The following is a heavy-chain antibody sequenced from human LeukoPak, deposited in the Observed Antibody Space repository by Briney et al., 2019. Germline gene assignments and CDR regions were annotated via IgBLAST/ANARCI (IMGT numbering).Heavy chain of an antibody. CDR3: AKPYCSGGSCYSYYYYMDV. D-gene: IGHD2-15*01. J-gene: IGHJ6*03. CDR2: IWYDGSNK. Sequence: PGGSLRLSCAASAFSFSDYSMNWVRQAPGKGLEWVAVIWYDGSNKYYADSVKGRFTISRDNSKNTLYLQMNSLRAEDTAVYYCAKPYCSGGSCYSYYYYMDVWGKGTTVTVSS. CDR1: AFSFSDYS. V-gene: IGHV3-33*06.